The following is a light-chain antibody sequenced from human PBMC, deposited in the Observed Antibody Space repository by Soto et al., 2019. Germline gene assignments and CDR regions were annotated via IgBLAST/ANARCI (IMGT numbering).Light chain of an antibody. CDR3: RQYNQWPLYT. CDR2: DAS. J-gene: IGKJ2*01. CDR1: QSISGN. Sequence: EIEMTQSPATLSGSPGERVTLTCRASQSISGNLAWYQQKPGQAPRLLIYDASTRETGIPARFSGGGSGTDLTLPISSLQSDDFAIYYYRQYNQWPLYTFGQGTKLEL. V-gene: IGKV3-15*01.